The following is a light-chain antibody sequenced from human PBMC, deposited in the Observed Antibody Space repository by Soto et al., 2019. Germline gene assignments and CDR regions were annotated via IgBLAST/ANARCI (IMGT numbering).Light chain of an antibody. CDR3: CSYAGSSTLNWV. V-gene: IGLV2-23*02. J-gene: IGLJ3*02. Sequence: QSVLTQPASVSGSPGQSITISCTGTSSDVGSYNLVSWYQQHPGKAPKLMIYEVSKRPSGVSNRFSGSKSGNTASLTISGLQAEDEADYYCCSYAGSSTLNWVFGGGTKPTVL. CDR2: EVS. CDR1: SSDVGSYNL.